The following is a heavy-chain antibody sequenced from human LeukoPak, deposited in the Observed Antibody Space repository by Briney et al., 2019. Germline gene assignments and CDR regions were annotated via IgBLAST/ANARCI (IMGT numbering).Heavy chain of an antibody. CDR1: GFTFSSYG. V-gene: IGHV3-33*01. D-gene: IGHD3-22*01. CDR3: FRGYYDSSGYDY. J-gene: IGHJ4*02. CDR2: IWYDGSNK. Sequence: PGGSLRLSCAASGFTFSSYGMHWVRQAPGKGLEWVATIWYDGSNKHYADSVKGRFTTSRDNSKNTLYLQMNSLRAEDTAVYYCFRGYYDSSGYDYWGQGTLVTVSS.